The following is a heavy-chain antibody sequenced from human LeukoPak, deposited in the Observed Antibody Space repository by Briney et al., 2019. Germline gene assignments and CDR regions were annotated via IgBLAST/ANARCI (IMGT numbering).Heavy chain of an antibody. CDR2: ISGSGGRT. CDR1: GFTFSSYA. CDR3: AREGPREGATSYNWFDP. V-gene: IGHV3-23*01. Sequence: GGSLRLSCAASGFTFSSYAMSWVRQAPGKGLEWVSSISGSGGRTYYADSVKGRFTISRDNAKNSLYLQMNSLRAEDTAVYYCAREGPREGATSYNWFDPWGQGTLVTVSS. J-gene: IGHJ5*02. D-gene: IGHD1-26*01.